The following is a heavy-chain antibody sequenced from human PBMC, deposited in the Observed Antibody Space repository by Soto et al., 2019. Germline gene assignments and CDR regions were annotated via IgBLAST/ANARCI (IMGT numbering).Heavy chain of an antibody. CDR1: GFSLSTSGVG. D-gene: IGHD3-22*01. J-gene: IGHJ4*02. CDR3: AHSGFDDSSGYYFDY. V-gene: IGHV2-5*02. CDR2: IYWDDDK. Sequence: QITLKESGPTLVKPTQTLTLTCTFSGFSLSTSGVGVGWIRPPPGTALEWLALIYWDDDKRYSPSLKSRLTITKDTSKNQVVLTMTNMDPVDTATYYCAHSGFDDSSGYYFDYWGQGTLVTVSS.